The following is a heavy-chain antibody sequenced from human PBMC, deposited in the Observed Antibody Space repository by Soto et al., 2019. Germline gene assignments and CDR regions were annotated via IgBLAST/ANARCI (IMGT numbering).Heavy chain of an antibody. J-gene: IGHJ6*02. Sequence: PSETLSLTCAVYGGSFSGYYWSWIRQPPGKGLEWIGEINHSGSTNYNPSLKSRVTISVDTSKNQFSLRLSSVTAADTAVYYCARTTVTTFSLYYYYGMDVWGQGTTVTVSS. CDR3: ARTTVTTFSLYYYYGMDV. CDR1: GGSFSGYY. D-gene: IGHD4-17*01. V-gene: IGHV4-34*01. CDR2: INHSGST.